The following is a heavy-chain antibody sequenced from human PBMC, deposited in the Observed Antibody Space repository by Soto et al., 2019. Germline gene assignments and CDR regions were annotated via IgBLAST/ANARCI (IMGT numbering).Heavy chain of an antibody. V-gene: IGHV1-3*01. Sequence: QVQLVQSGAEVKKPGASVKVSCKASGYTFTSYAMHWVRQAPGQRLEWMGWINAGKGNTKYSQKFQGRVTITRDTSASTAYMELSSLRSEDTAVYYCARDPGYSYADYWGQGTLVTVSS. CDR2: INAGKGNT. CDR1: GYTFTSYA. CDR3: ARDPGYSYADY. J-gene: IGHJ4*02. D-gene: IGHD5-18*01.